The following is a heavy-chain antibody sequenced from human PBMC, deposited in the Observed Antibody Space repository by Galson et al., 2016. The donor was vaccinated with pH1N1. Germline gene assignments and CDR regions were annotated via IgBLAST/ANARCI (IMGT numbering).Heavy chain of an antibody. J-gene: IGHJ4*01. CDR3: ARQSIAARPVFFDF. V-gene: IGHV1-18*01. Sequence: CKASGFTFSNYGFSWVRQAPGQGLEWMAWISAFNGGTKYAHKVQDRLTVTTDSSTNTAYMELRSLRSDDTALYFCARQSIAARPVFFDFWGRGTQVTVSS. CDR2: ISAFNGGT. CDR1: GFTFSNYG. D-gene: IGHD6-6*01.